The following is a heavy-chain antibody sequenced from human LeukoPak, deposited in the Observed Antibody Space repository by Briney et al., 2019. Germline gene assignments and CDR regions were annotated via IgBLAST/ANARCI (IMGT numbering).Heavy chain of an antibody. D-gene: IGHD3-22*01. J-gene: IGHJ3*02. CDR2: IYSGGST. Sequence: GGSLRLSCAASGLTVSSNYMSWVRQAPGKGLEWVSVIYSGGSTYYADSVKGRFTISRDNSKNTLYLQMNSLRAEDTAVYYCARDPLYYYDSSGYYYGAFDIWGQGTMVTVSS. CDR3: ARDPLYYYDSSGYYYGAFDI. CDR1: GLTVSSNY. V-gene: IGHV3-66*01.